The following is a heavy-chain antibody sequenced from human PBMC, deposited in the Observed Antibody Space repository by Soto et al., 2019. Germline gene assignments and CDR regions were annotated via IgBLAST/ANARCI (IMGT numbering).Heavy chain of an antibody. Sequence: GESLKISCKASGYRFSTYWIGWVRQRPGKGPEWMAIIYPGDSDTREIPSFQGQVTISADKSSNTVHLQWRSLKASDTAIYYCARLGGIVDTGTWIQWGQGTPVTVSS. CDR3: ARLGGIVDTGTWIQ. J-gene: IGHJ4*02. CDR2: IYPGDSDT. CDR1: GYRFSTYW. V-gene: IGHV5-51*01. D-gene: IGHD1-26*01.